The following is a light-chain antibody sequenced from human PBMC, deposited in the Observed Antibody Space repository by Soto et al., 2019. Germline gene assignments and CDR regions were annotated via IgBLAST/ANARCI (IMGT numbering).Light chain of an antibody. CDR1: QSISSSY. Sequence: EIVLTQSPGTLSFSPGERATLSCRASQSISSSYLAWYQQKPGQAPRLLIYGTSSRATGTPDRFSGSGSGTDFTLTISRLEPEDFAVYYCQQYGSSPKTFGQGTKVESK. CDR2: GTS. V-gene: IGKV3-20*01. J-gene: IGKJ1*01. CDR3: QQYGSSPKT.